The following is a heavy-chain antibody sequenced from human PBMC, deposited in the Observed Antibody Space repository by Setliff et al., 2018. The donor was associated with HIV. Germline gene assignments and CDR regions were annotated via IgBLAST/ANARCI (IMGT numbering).Heavy chain of an antibody. CDR3: IIAYSSGWLAPMGFDS. Sequence: PSETLSLPCTVSAGSIRSSTYYWAWIRQPPGKGLEWIGTIYYSGSTYYNPSLKSRATISVDTSKNQFSLKLSSVTAADTAVYYCIIAYSSGWLAPMGFDSWGQGTLVTVSS. J-gene: IGHJ4*02. D-gene: IGHD6-19*01. CDR1: AGSIRSSTYY. CDR2: IYYSGST. V-gene: IGHV4-39*01.